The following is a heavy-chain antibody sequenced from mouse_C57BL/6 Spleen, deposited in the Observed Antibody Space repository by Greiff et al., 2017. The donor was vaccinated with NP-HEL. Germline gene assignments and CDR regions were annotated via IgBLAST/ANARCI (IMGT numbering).Heavy chain of an antibody. J-gene: IGHJ3*01. D-gene: IGHD3-3*01. Sequence: VQLQQPGAELVRPGSSVKLSCKASGYTFSSYWMHWVKQRPIQGLEWIGNIDPSDSETHYNQKFKDKATLTVDKSSSTAYMQLSSLTSEDSAVYYCARRGPSWFAYWGQGTLVTVSA. V-gene: IGHV1-52*01. CDR2: IDPSDSET. CDR3: ARRGPSWFAY. CDR1: GYTFSSYW.